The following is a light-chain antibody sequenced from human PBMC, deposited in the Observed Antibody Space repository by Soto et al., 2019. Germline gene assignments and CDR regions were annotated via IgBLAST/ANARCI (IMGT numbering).Light chain of an antibody. CDR3: QQYNNYPWT. J-gene: IGKJ1*01. V-gene: IGKV1-5*03. Sequence: DIQITQSLSTLSASVGDRVTITCRASQSISSWLAWYQQKPGKAPKLLIYKASSLESGVPSRFSGSGSGTEFTLTINSXQPDDFATYYCQQYNNYPWTFGQGTKVDTK. CDR1: QSISSW. CDR2: KAS.